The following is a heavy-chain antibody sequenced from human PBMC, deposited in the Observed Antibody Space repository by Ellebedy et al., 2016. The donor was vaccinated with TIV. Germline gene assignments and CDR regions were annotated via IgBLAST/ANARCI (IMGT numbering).Heavy chain of an antibody. CDR2: ISGSGSMI. J-gene: IGHJ6*02. D-gene: IGHD6-19*01. CDR1: GFSSSDCY. V-gene: IGHV3-11*01. Sequence: GGSLRLXXAASGFSSSDCYMSCISQAPGKGLEGVSYISGSGSMIHYADSVKGRFTISRDNSKNSLYLQMNNLRAEDTAVYYCARISSGRSFYGMDVWGQGTTVTVSS. CDR3: ARISSGRSFYGMDV.